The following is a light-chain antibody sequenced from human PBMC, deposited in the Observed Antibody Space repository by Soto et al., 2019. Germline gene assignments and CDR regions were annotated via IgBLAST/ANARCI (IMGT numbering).Light chain of an antibody. CDR2: YDS. J-gene: IGLJ2*01. Sequence: SYELTQPPSVSVAPGKTARITCGGNNIGSKSVHWYQQKPGQAPVLVIFYDSDRPSGIPERFSGSNSGNTATLTISRVEAGDEADYYCQVWDSGSDHVTFGGGTKVTVL. V-gene: IGLV3-21*04. CDR3: QVWDSGSDHVT. CDR1: NIGSKS.